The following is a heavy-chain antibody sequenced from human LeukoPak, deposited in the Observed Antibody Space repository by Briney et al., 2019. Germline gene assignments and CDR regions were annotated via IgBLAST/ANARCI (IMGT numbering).Heavy chain of an antibody. CDR1: GYTFTSHY. J-gene: IGHJ6*03. Sequence: ASVKVSCKASGYTFTSHYMHWVRQAPGQGPEWMGIINASGGSTTYSQKFQGRVTMTGDTSTSTVYMELSSLRSEDTAVYYCARGYCSSTSCYMGYYYYYMDVWGKGTTVTVSS. D-gene: IGHD2-2*02. CDR2: INASGGST. CDR3: ARGYCSSTSCYMGYYYYYMDV. V-gene: IGHV1-46*01.